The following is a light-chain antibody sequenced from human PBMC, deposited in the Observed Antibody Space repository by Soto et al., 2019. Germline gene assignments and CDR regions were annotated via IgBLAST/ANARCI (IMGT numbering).Light chain of an antibody. CDR2: EVN. V-gene: IGLV2-14*01. CDR1: SSDVGGYDH. J-gene: IGLJ1*01. Sequence: QSVLTQPASVSGSPGQSITISCTGTSSDVGGYDHVAWYQQHPGKAPKLMIYEVNNRPSGISNRFSGSKSGNTASLTISGLQAEDEADYYCNSYTSSTTYVFGTGTKLTVL. CDR3: NSYTSSTTYV.